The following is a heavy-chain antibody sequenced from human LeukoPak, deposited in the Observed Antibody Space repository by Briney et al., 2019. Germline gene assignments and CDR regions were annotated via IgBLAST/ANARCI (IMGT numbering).Heavy chain of an antibody. Sequence: GGSLRLSCAASGFSFSDFYMSWIRQAPGMGLEWISYIGTRSNPIYYADSVKGRFTISRDDAKNSLYLQMNSLRAEDTAVYYCARDVAVAGYNWFDPWGQGTLVTVSS. J-gene: IGHJ5*02. CDR2: IGTRSNPI. CDR1: GFSFSDFY. V-gene: IGHV3-11*01. D-gene: IGHD6-19*01. CDR3: ARDVAVAGYNWFDP.